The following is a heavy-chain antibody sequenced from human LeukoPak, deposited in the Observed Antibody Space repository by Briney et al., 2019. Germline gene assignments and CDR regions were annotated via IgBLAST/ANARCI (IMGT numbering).Heavy chain of an antibody. CDR3: ATWLGRGFFDY. D-gene: IGHD6-19*01. CDR1: GFTFSRYG. Sequence: AGGSLRLSCAASGFTFSRYGMQWVRQAPGQGLEWVALISSDGSDKNYADSVKGRFTISRDNSKNTLYLQMNSLRAEDTAVYYCATWLGRGFFDYWGQGTLVTVSS. J-gene: IGHJ4*02. CDR2: ISSDGSDK. V-gene: IGHV3-30*03.